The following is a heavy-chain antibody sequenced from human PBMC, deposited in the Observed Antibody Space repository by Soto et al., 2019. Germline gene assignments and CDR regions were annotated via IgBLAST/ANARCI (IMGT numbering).Heavy chain of an antibody. CDR3: ASDEGRGLKY. CDR1: GITFNNYW. Sequence: GGSLRRSCAVSGITFNNYWMHWIRQTPGKGLVWVSHINNVASIINYADSVKGRFTISRDNAGNTLYLQMNSLGVEDTAIYYCASDEGRGLKYWRQGTSVPVSP. J-gene: IGHJ4*02. CDR2: INNVASII. V-gene: IGHV3-74*01.